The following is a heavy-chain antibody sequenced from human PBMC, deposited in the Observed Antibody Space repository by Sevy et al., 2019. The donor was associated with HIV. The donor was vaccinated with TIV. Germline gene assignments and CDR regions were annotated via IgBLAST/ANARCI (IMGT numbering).Heavy chain of an antibody. Sequence: GGSLRLSCAASGFTFSSYTMNWVRQAPGKGLEWVSSITGGSSYIYYADSVKGRFTISRDNAKNTLYLQMNSLRAEDAAVYYCAGDGGCSSTSCLLYVDCWGQGSLVTVSS. CDR1: GFTFSSYT. CDR3: AGDGGCSSTSCLLYVDC. J-gene: IGHJ4*02. D-gene: IGHD2-2*01. CDR2: ITGGSSYI. V-gene: IGHV3-21*01.